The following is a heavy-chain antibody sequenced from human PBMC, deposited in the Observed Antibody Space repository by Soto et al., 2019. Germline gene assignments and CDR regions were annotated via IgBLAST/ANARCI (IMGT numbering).Heavy chain of an antibody. J-gene: IGHJ4*02. CDR2: IYYSGST. D-gene: IGHD3-22*01. V-gene: IGHV4-31*03. CDR3: ARFERGYYDSSGYFFDY. CDR1: GGSISSGGYY. Sequence: PSETLSLTCTVSGGSISSGGYYWSWIRQHPGKGLEWIGYIYYSGSTYYNPSLKSRVTISVDTSKNQFSLKLSSVTAADTAVYYCARFERGYYDSSGYFFDYWGQGTLVTVSS.